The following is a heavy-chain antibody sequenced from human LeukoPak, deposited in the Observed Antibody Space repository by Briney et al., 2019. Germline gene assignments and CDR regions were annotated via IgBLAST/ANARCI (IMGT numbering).Heavy chain of an antibody. D-gene: IGHD5-18*01. CDR1: GYSFTSYW. Sequence: ESLQISCKGSGYSFTSYWIGWVRQMPGKGLEWMGIIYPGDSDTRYSPSFQGQVTISADKSISTAYLQWSSLKASDTAMYYCARLNTRRGYSYGYVYWGQGTLVTVSS. CDR2: IYPGDSDT. CDR3: ARLNTRRGYSYGYVY. J-gene: IGHJ4*02. V-gene: IGHV5-51*01.